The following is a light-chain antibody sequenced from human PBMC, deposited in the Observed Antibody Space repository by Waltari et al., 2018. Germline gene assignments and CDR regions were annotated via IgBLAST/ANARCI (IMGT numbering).Light chain of an antibody. J-gene: IGKJ3*01. Sequence: DIQMTQSPSPLSASVVDRVTITCRARQHIGTWLAWYQQKPGVAPKLLIYLASSLQSGVPSRFSGTGSATEFTLTIGSLQPDDFATYYCQQYDSSPFTFGPGTKVDVK. CDR2: LAS. V-gene: IGKV1-5*03. CDR1: QHIGTW. CDR3: QQYDSSPFT.